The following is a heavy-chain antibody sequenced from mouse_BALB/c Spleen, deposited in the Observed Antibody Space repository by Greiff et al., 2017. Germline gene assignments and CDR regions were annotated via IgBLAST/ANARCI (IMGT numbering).Heavy chain of an antibody. Sequence: VQLQQSGPELVKPGASVKVSCKASGYAFTSYNMYWVKQSHGKSLEWIGYIDPYNGGTSYNQKFKGKATLTVDKSSSTAYMHLNSLTSEDSAVYYCARRGFSYYGKGYYAMDYWGQGTSVTVSS. D-gene: IGHD2-10*01. V-gene: IGHV1S135*01. CDR1: GYAFTSYN. CDR3: ARRGFSYYGKGYYAMDY. CDR2: IDPYNGGT. J-gene: IGHJ4*01.